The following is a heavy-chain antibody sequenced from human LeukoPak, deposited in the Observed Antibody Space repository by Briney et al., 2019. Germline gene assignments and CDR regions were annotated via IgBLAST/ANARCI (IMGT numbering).Heavy chain of an antibody. Sequence: GGSLRLSCAASGFTVSNNYMTWVRQAPGKGLEWVSLLYSAGSTNYADSVKGRFTISRDNAKNSLYLQMNNLRAEDTAVYYCARLTRTYCGGDCSLDYWGQGTLVTVSS. V-gene: IGHV3-53*01. CDR1: GFTVSNNY. CDR3: ARLTRTYCGGDCSLDY. CDR2: LYSAGST. D-gene: IGHD2-21*02. J-gene: IGHJ4*02.